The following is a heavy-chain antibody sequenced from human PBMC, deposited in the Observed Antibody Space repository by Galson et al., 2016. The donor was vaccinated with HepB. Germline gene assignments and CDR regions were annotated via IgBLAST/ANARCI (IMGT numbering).Heavy chain of an antibody. CDR1: GFTFNNYG. V-gene: IGHV3-30*18. Sequence: SLRLSCAASGFTFNNYGMHWVRQAPGKGLEWVSLISYDGSTKYYADSVKGRFSTSRDNSKNTLSLQMNSLRVEDTAVYYCAKDRCTSTSCPPGMDVWGTGTTVTVSS. CDR2: ISYDGSTK. J-gene: IGHJ6*04. D-gene: IGHD2-2*01. CDR3: AKDRCTSTSCPPGMDV.